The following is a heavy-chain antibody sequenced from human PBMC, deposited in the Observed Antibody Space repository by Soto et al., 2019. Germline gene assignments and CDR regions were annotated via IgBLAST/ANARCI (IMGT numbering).Heavy chain of an antibody. CDR2: ITDTGGTI. J-gene: IGHJ4*02. D-gene: IGHD2-2*01. Sequence: GGSLRLSCAASGFTFSSYNMNWVRQAPGKGLEWISYITDTGGTINYADSVKGRFTTSRDNAENSLFLQMNSLRAEDTAVYYCARDKGSSSWHSCDYWGQGT. CDR1: GFTFSSYN. V-gene: IGHV3-48*01. CDR3: ARDKGSSSWHSCDY.